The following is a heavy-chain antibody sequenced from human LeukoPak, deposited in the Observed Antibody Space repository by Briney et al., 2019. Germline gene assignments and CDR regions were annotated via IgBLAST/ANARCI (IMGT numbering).Heavy chain of an antibody. CDR2: IYTSGTT. Sequence: KPSETLSLTCTVSIGSINSYYWGWVRQPAGKGPEWIGRIYTSGTTNYSPSLKSRLSMSVDTSKNQFSLRLRSVTAADTAVYYCGRQGYTASYYFLDYWSHGTVVTVSS. V-gene: IGHV4-4*07. CDR3: GRQGYTASYYFLDY. CDR1: IGSINSYY. J-gene: IGHJ4*01. D-gene: IGHD1-26*01.